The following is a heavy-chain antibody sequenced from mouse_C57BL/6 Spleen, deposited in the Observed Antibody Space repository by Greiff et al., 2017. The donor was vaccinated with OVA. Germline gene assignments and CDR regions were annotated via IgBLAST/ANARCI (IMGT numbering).Heavy chain of an antibody. CDR2: IDPSDSYP. CDR3: ARGLRYPAWFAY. J-gene: IGHJ3*01. V-gene: IGHV1-69*01. CDR1: GYTFTSYW. D-gene: IGHD1-1*01. Sequence: QVQLQQPGAELVMPGASVKLSCKASGYTFTSYWMHWVKQRPGQGLEWIGEIDPSDSYPNYNQKFKGKSTLTVDKSSSTAYMQLSSLTSEDSAVYYCARGLRYPAWFAYWGQGTLVTVSA.